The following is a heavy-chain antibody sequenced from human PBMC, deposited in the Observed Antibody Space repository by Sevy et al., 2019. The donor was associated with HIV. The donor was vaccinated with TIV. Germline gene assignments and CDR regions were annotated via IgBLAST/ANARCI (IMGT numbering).Heavy chain of an antibody. CDR3: ATDPILLWFGELSY. Sequence: ASVKVSCKVSGYTLTELSMHWVRQAPGKGLEWMGGFDPEDGETIYAQKFQGRVTMTEDTSTDTAYMELSSLRSEDTAMYYCATDPILLWFGELSYWGQGTLVTVSS. D-gene: IGHD3-10*01. CDR1: GYTLTELS. CDR2: FDPEDGET. V-gene: IGHV1-24*01. J-gene: IGHJ4*02.